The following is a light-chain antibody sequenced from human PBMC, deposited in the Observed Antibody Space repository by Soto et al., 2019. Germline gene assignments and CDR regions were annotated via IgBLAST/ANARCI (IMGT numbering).Light chain of an antibody. CDR2: GNS. J-gene: IGLJ1*01. V-gene: IGLV1-40*01. Sequence: QSVLTQPPSVSGAPGQKVTIPCTGSSSNIGAGYDVNWCHQLPGTAPKLLIHGNSNRPSGVPDRFSGSKSGTSASLAITGLQAEDEADYFCQSYDSSLSGYVFGTGTKV. CDR3: QSYDSSLSGYV. CDR1: SSNIGAGYD.